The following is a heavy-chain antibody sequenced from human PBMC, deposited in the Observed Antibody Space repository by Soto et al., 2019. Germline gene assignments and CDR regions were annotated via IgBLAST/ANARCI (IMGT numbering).Heavy chain of an antibody. D-gene: IGHD1-26*01. J-gene: IGHJ4*02. CDR1: GFTFSNYW. CDR3: ARDLGGAGSY. CDR2: LNRDGSRT. V-gene: IGHV3-74*01. Sequence: AQLVESGGGLVQPGGSLRLSCAASGFTFSNYWMHWVRQVPGQGPVWVSRLNRDGSRTDYADSVRGRVTIFRDNARNTLYLQMNSLRAEDTAMYYCARDLGGAGSYWGQGTLVTVSS.